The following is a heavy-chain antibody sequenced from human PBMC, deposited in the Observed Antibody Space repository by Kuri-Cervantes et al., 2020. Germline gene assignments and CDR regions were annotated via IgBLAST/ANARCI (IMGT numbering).Heavy chain of an antibody. CDR3: VRSLLYYYDTSDSY. D-gene: IGHD3-22*01. Sequence: ASVKVSCKTSGYTFTGYYMHWVRQAPGQGLEWMGWINPNSGATSYAQKFQGRVTMTRDTSISTAYMELSRLRSDDSAIHYCVRSLLYYYDTSDSYWGQGTLVTVSS. CDR2: INPNSGAT. J-gene: IGHJ4*02. V-gene: IGHV1-2*02. CDR1: GYTFTGYY.